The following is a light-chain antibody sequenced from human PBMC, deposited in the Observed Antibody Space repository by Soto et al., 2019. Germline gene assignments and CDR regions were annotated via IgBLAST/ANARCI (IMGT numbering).Light chain of an antibody. Sequence: DIQMTQSPSSLSSSVGDSVTITCRASESISSNLNWYQQKTGKAPKLLIYAESSLQSGVPSRLSGSGSGTDLNLTISSLQPEDFATYYCQKSYSTPRTCGQGTKVDIK. CDR1: ESISSN. V-gene: IGKV1-39*01. CDR3: QKSYSTPRT. J-gene: IGKJ1*01. CDR2: AES.